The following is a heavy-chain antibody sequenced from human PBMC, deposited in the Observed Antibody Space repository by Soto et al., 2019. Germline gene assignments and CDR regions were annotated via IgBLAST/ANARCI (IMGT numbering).Heavy chain of an antibody. CDR1: GYTFSSYD. Sequence: QVQLVQSGAEVKKPGASVKVSCKASGYTFSSYDISWVRQAPGQGLEWMGWISTYNGNTNYAQKLQGRVTMTTDTSTSTAYMELRSLRSDDTAVYYCAREGDVLLWFGEPGGSWFDPWGQGTLVTVSS. CDR2: ISTYNGNT. J-gene: IGHJ5*02. CDR3: AREGDVLLWFGEPGGSWFDP. D-gene: IGHD3-10*01. V-gene: IGHV1-18*01.